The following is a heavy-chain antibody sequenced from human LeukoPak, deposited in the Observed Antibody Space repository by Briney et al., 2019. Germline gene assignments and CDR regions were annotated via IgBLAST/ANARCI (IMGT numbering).Heavy chain of an antibody. CDR3: ARGSAYTSSYAEYFHH. Sequence: PGGSLRLSCAASGFTFSDYYMSWIRRAPGKGLEWVSYISSSGSTTYYADSVQGRFIISRDNAKKSLYLQMNSLRAEDTAVYYCARGSAYTSSYAEYFHHWGQGTLVTVSS. CDR1: GFTFSDYY. J-gene: IGHJ1*01. V-gene: IGHV3-11*01. D-gene: IGHD6-6*01. CDR2: ISSSGSTT.